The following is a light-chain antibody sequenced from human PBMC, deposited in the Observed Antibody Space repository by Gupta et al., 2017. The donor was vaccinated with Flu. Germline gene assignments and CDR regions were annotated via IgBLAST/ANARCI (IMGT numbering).Light chain of an antibody. V-gene: IGLV3-19*01. Sequence: QTGRITCQGDSIRKCDASWYPQKPSHAPALVLYDNNIRHSGTPERVSGSSSGNTAAVTITGARAEEEDDYYCNSRESTDNNQAVFGGGTKPTVL. CDR2: DNN. CDR3: NSRESTDNNQAV. CDR1: SIRKCD. J-gene: IGLJ2*01.